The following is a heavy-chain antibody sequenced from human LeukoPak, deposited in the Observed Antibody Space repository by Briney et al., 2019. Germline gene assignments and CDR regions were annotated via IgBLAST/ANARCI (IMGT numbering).Heavy chain of an antibody. V-gene: IGHV3-49*04. CDR3: TTLRYLELQYSDY. D-gene: IGHD1-7*01. Sequence: GGSLRLSCAASGFTFSNYWMHWVRQAPGKGLEWVGFIRSKAYGGTTEYAASVKGRFTISRDDSKSIAYLQMNSLKTEDTAVYYCTTLRYLELQYSDYWGQGTLVTVSS. CDR2: IRSKAYGGTT. CDR1: GFTFSNYW. J-gene: IGHJ4*02.